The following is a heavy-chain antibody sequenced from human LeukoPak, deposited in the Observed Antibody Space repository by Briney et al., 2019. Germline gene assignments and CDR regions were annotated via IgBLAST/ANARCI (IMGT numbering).Heavy chain of an antibody. J-gene: IGHJ4*02. CDR2: INPSGGGT. V-gene: IGHV1-46*01. CDR3: ARDQDSIGYGENLY. Sequence: ASVKVSRKASGYSFTNYYIHRVRQAPGQGLEWMGRINPSGGGTSYAQKFQGRVTMTRDMSTSTVYMELSSLRSEDTAVYYCARDQDSIGYGENLYWGQGILVTVSS. D-gene: IGHD5-18*01. CDR1: GYSFTNYY.